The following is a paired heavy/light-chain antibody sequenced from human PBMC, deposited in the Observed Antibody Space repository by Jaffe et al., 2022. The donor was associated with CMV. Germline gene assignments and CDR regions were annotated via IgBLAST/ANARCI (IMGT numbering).Heavy chain of an antibody. V-gene: IGHV1-69*09. Sequence: QVQLVQSGAEVKKPGSSVKVSCKASGGTFSSYAISWVRQAPGQGLEWMGRIIPILGIANYAQKFQGRVTITADKSTSTAYMELSSLRSEDTAVYYCATPSGGNGSGSYYKSPYYYYYYMDVWGKGTTVTVSS. CDR2: IIPILGIA. J-gene: IGHJ6*03. CDR3: ATPSGGNGSGSYYKSPYYYYYYMDV. CDR1: GGTFSSYA. D-gene: IGHD3-10*01.
Light chain of an antibody. CDR2: VGTGGIVG. J-gene: IGLJ3*02. CDR1: SGYSNYK. Sequence: QPVLTQPPSASASLGASVTLTCTLSSGYSNYKVDWYQQRPGKGPRFVMRVGTGGIVGSKGDGIPDRFSVLGSGLNRYLTIKNIQEEDESDYHCGADHGSGGVFGGGTKLTVL. V-gene: IGLV9-49*01. CDR3: GADHGSGGV.